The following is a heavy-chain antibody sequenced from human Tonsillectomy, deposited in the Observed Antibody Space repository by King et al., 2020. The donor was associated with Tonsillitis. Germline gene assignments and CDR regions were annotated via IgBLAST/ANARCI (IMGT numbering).Heavy chain of an antibody. CDR1: GITFSSYE. J-gene: IGHJ4*02. V-gene: IGHV3-48*03. D-gene: IGHD2-21*02. CDR2: ISRSGSTT. CDR3: ARDLGLSEQVTIFDS. Sequence: VQLVESGGGLEQPGGSLRLSCAASGITFSSYEMNWVRQAPGKGLEWVSYISRSGSTTYHADSVKGRFTISRDNAKNSLYLQMNSLRAEDTAVYYCARDLGLSEQVTIFDSWGQGTLVTVSS.